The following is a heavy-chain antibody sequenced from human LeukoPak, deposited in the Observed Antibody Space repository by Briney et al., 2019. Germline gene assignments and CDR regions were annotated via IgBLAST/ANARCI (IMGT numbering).Heavy chain of an antibody. CDR2: IKQDGSEK. Sequence: GGSLRLSCAASGFTFSSYWMSWVRQAPGKGLEWVANIKQDGSEKYYADSVKGRFTISRDNSKNTLYLQMNSLRAEDTAVYYCAREPTGTQLVTNYFDYWGQGTLVTVSS. CDR1: GFTFSSYW. D-gene: IGHD6-13*01. CDR3: AREPTGTQLVTNYFDY. J-gene: IGHJ4*02. V-gene: IGHV3-7*01.